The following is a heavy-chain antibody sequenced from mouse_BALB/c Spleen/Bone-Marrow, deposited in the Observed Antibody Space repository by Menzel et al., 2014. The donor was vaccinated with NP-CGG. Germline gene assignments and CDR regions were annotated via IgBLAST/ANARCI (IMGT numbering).Heavy chain of an antibody. V-gene: IGHV1-82*01. Sequence: QVQLKQSGPELVKPGASVKISCKASGYAFSISWMNWVKQRPGQGLEWIGRIYPGDGDTNYNGKFKGKVTLTADKSSSTAYMQLSSLTSLDSAVYFCARTGPFGYWGQGTLVTVSA. CDR1: GYAFSISW. CDR2: IYPGDGDT. J-gene: IGHJ3*01. CDR3: ARTGPFGY. D-gene: IGHD4-1*01.